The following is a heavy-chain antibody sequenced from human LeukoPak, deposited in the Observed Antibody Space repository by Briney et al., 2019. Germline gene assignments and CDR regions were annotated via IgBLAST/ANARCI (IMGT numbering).Heavy chain of an antibody. CDR2: INSDGSST. CDR1: GFTFSSYW. V-gene: IGHV3-74*01. J-gene: IGHJ4*02. D-gene: IGHD2-2*01. Sequence: GGSLRLSCAASGFTFSSYWMHWVRQAPGKGLVWVSRINSDGSSTSYADSVKGRFTISRDDSKNTLYLQMNSLRAEDTTVYYCARSGCSIASCYGGFDYWGQGTLVTVSS. CDR3: ARSGCSIASCYGGFDY.